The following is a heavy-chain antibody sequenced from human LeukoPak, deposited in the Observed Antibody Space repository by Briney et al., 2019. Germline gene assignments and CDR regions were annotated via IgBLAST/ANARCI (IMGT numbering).Heavy chain of an antibody. CDR2: IYYSGST. J-gene: IGHJ4*02. CDR1: GGSISSSSYY. CDR3: ARQDYYDSSGEGFDY. D-gene: IGHD3-22*01. Sequence: SETLSLTCTVSGGSISSSSYYWRWIRQPPGKGLEWIGSIYYSGSTYYNPSLKGRVTISVDKSKNQFSLKLSSVTAADTAVYYCARQDYYDSSGEGFDYWGQGTLVTVSS. V-gene: IGHV4-39*01.